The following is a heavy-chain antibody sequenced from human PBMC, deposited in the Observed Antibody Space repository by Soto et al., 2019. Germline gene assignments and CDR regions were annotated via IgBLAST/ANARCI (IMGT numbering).Heavy chain of an antibody. CDR2: IDYSGST. V-gene: IGHV4-30-4*01. Sequence: QVQLQESGPGLVKPSQTLSLTCTVSGGSISSGDYYWSWIRQPPGKGLEWIGYIDYSGSTYYNPSLSSRLTISVDTSKNQFSLRLSSVTAADTAVYYCARGGRTVFGRYFDYWGQGTLVTVSS. CDR1: GGSISSGDYY. CDR3: ARGGRTVFGRYFDY. J-gene: IGHJ4*02. D-gene: IGHD3-3*01.